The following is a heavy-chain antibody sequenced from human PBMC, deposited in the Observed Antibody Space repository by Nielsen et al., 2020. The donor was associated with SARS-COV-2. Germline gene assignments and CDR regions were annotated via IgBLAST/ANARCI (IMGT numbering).Heavy chain of an antibody. CDR2: IYYSGST. Sequence: SETLSLTCTVSGGSVSSGSYYWSWIRQPPGKGLEWIGYIYYSGSTNYNPSLKSRVTISVDTSKNQFTLKLSSVTAADTAVYYCARGQDTAMVTRTDFDYWGQGTLVTVSS. D-gene: IGHD5-18*01. CDR3: ARGQDTAMVTRTDFDY. J-gene: IGHJ4*02. CDR1: GGSVSSGSYY. V-gene: IGHV4-61*01.